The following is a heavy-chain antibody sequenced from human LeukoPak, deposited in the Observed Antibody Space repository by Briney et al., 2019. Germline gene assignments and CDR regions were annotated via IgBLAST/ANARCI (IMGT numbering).Heavy chain of an antibody. CDR1: GYNFTSYL. D-gene: IGHD3-10*01. Sequence: PGESLKISCKGSGYNFTSYLIGWVRQMPGNGLEWMGIIYPGDSDTRYSPSFQGQVTISADKYISTAYLQWSSLKASDTAMYYCARQRGEEIYDAFDMWGRGTMVTVSS. V-gene: IGHV5-51*01. CDR2: IYPGDSDT. CDR3: ARQRGEEIYDAFDM. J-gene: IGHJ3*02.